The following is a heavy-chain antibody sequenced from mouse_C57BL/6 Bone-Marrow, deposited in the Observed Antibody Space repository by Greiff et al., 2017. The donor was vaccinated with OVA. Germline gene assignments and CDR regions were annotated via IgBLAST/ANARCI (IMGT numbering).Heavy chain of an antibody. CDR3: TRRACSSDEYFDY. Sequence: EVMLVESGGGLVQPGGSLKLSCAASGFTFSDAWMDWVRQSPEKGLEWVAEIRNKANNHATYYAESVKGRFTISRDDSKSSVYLQMISLRTEDTSIYYCTRRACSSDEYFDYWGQGTTLTVSS. V-gene: IGHV6-6*01. CDR1: GFTFSDAW. D-gene: IGHD1-1*01. J-gene: IGHJ2*01. CDR2: IRNKANNHAT.